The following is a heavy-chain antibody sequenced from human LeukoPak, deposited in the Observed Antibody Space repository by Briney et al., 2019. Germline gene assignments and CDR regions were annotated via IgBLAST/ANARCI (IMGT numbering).Heavy chain of an antibody. CDR3: ARVKPSKVVVVITPAGWFDP. CDR2: INHSGST. J-gene: IGHJ5*02. Sequence: SETLSLTCAVYGGSFSGYYWSWIRQPPGKGLEWIGEINHSGSTNYNPSLKSRVTISVDTSKNQFSLKLSSVTAADTAVYYCARVKPSKVVVVITPAGWFDPWGQGTLVTVSS. D-gene: IGHD3-22*01. CDR1: GGSFSGYY. V-gene: IGHV4-34*01.